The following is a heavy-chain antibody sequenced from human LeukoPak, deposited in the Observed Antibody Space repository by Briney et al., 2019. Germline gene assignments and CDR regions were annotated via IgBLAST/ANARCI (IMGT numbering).Heavy chain of an antibody. D-gene: IGHD2-15*01. Sequence: ASVKVSCKASGYTFTSYGISWVRQAPGQGLEWMGWISAYNGNTNYAQKLQGRVTMTTDTSTSTAYMELRSLRSDDTAVYYCARDCSGGSCYSGRAFDIWGQGTMVTVSS. CDR1: GYTFTSYG. J-gene: IGHJ3*02. V-gene: IGHV1-18*01. CDR3: ARDCSGGSCYSGRAFDI. CDR2: ISAYNGNT.